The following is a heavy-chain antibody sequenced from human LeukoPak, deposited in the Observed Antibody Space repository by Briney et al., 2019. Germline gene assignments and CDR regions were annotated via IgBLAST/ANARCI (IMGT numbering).Heavy chain of an antibody. CDR1: AFTFGSYA. Sequence: GGSLRLSCAASAFTFGSYAMHWVRQAPGKGLEWVAVISYDGSNKYYADSVKGRFTISRDNSKNTLYLQMNSLRAEDTAVYYCARDHPRYYYYYYGMDVWGQGTTVSVSS. V-gene: IGHV3-30-3*01. J-gene: IGHJ6*02. CDR3: ARDHPRYYYYYYGMDV. CDR2: ISYDGSNK.